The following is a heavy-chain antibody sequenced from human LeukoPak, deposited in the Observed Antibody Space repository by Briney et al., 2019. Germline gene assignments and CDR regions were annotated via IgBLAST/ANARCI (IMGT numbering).Heavy chain of an antibody. CDR2: ISSSSSYI. CDR1: GFAFSTYT. D-gene: IGHD4-17*01. V-gene: IGHV3-21*01. Sequence: GGSLRLSCAASGFAFSTYTMNWVRQAPGEGLEWVSSISSSSSYIYYADSVKGRFTISRDNAKNSLYLQMNSLRAEDTAIYYCARDGYGEFDYWGQGTLVTVSS. CDR3: ARDGYGEFDY. J-gene: IGHJ4*02.